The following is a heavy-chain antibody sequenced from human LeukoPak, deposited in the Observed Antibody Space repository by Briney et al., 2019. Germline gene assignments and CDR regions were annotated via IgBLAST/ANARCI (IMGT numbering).Heavy chain of an antibody. CDR3: ARVRNPETNYYDSSGNNYYFDY. J-gene: IGHJ4*02. CDR2: INPSGGST. Sequence: ASVKVSCKASGYTFTSYYMHWVRQAPGQGLEWMGIINPSGGSTSYAQKFQGRVTMTRDTSTSTVYMELSSLRSEDTAVYYCARVRNPETNYYDSSGNNYYFDYWGQGTLVTASS. V-gene: IGHV1-46*01. CDR1: GYTFTSYY. D-gene: IGHD3-22*01.